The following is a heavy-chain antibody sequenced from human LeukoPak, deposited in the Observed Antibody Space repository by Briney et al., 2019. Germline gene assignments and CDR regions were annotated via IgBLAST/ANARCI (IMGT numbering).Heavy chain of an antibody. Sequence: GGSLRLSCAASGFTFSSYTMNWVRQAPGKGPEWVSSIDSSGRYIYYADSMKGRFTISRDNAENSLYLQMNSLRVGDTAVYYCARDLGYNYLMDVWGQGTTVTVSS. CDR3: ARDLGYNYLMDV. J-gene: IGHJ6*02. D-gene: IGHD5-18*01. CDR1: GFTFSSYT. CDR2: IDSSGRYI. V-gene: IGHV3-21*01.